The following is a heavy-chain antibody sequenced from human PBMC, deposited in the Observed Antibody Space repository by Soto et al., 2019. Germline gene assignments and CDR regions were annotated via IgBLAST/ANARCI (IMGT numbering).Heavy chain of an antibody. CDR3: ARVGGIAAAGTDYYYYGMDV. CDR2: IIPILGIA. CDR1: GGIFSSYT. V-gene: IGHV1-69*02. D-gene: IGHD6-13*01. Sequence: QVQLVQSGAEVKKPGSSVKVSCKASGGIFSSYTISWVRQAPGQGLEWMGRIIPILGIANYAQKFQGRVTITADKSTSTAYMELSSLRSEDTAVYYCARVGGIAAAGTDYYYYGMDVWGQGTTVTVSS. J-gene: IGHJ6*02.